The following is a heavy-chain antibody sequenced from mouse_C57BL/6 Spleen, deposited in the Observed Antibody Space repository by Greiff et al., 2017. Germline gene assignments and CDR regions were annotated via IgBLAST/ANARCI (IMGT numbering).Heavy chain of an antibody. D-gene: IGHD4-1*01. CDR1: GYTFTSYG. V-gene: IGHV1-81*01. CDR2: IYPRSGNT. Sequence: QVQLKESGAELARPGASVKLSCKASGYTFTSYGISWVKQRTGQGLEWIGEIYPRSGNTYYNEKFKGKATLTADKSSSTAYMELRSLTSEDSAVYFCARWNWDERDWYFDVWGTGTTVTVSS. CDR3: ARWNWDERDWYFDV. J-gene: IGHJ1*03.